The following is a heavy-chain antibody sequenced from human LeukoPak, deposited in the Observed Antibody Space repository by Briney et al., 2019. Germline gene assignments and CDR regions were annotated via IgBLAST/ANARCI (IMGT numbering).Heavy chain of an antibody. CDR3: ARVGSSGYYYY. J-gene: IGHJ4*02. CDR2: ISSSSSYI. Sequence: GGSLRLSCAASGFTFSSYSMNWVRQAPGKGLEWVSSISSSSSYIYYADSVKGRFTISRDNAKNSLYLQMNSLRAEDTAVYYCARVGSSGYYYYWGQGTLVTVSS. V-gene: IGHV3-21*03. D-gene: IGHD3-22*01. CDR1: GFTFSSYS.